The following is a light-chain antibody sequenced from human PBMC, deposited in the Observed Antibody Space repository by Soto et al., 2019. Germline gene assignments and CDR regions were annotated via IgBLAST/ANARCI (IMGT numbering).Light chain of an antibody. Sequence: EIVLTQSPATLSLSPGERATLSCRASQSVSSYLAWYQQKAGQAPRLLIYDASNRATGIPARFSGSGSGTDFTLTISSLEPEDFAVYYCQQRSNWLFTFGSGTKVDIK. CDR1: QSVSSY. J-gene: IGKJ3*01. CDR2: DAS. CDR3: QQRSNWLFT. V-gene: IGKV3-11*01.